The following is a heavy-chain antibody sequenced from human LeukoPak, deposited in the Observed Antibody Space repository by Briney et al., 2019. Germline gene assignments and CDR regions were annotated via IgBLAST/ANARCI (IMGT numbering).Heavy chain of an antibody. CDR2: ISGSGDST. J-gene: IGHJ2*01. D-gene: IGHD3-3*01. CDR1: GFTFSSYS. V-gene: IGHV3-23*01. CDR3: ARDFWDDFEYFDL. Sequence: GGSLRLSCAASGFTFSSYSMNWVRQAPGKGLKWTSAISGSGDSTYYADSVKGRFTISRDNSRNTVYLQMNSLRAEDTAVYYCARDFWDDFEYFDLWGRGTLVTVSS.